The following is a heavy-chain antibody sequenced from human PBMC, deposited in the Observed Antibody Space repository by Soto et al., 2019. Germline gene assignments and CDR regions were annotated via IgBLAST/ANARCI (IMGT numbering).Heavy chain of an antibody. CDR2: IYYSGST. J-gene: IGHJ6*02. D-gene: IGHD6-19*01. V-gene: IGHV4-61*01. CDR3: ARDDGYSSGWYNYYYGMDV. CDR1: GGSVSSGSYY. Sequence: QVQLQESGPGLVKPSETLSLTCTVSGGSVSSGSYYWSWIRQPPGKALEWIGYIYYSGSTNYNPSLKSRVTISVDTSKNQFSLKLSSVTAADTAVYYCARDDGYSSGWYNYYYGMDVWGQGTTVTVSS.